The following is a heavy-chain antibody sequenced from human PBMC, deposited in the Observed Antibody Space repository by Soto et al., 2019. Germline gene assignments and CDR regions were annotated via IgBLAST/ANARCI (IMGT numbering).Heavy chain of an antibody. J-gene: IGHJ4*02. Sequence: EVQLLESGGGLVQPGGSLRLSCAASGFIFSSYAMSWVRQAPGKGLEWVSAISGSGGSTYYADSVKGRFTIARDNSKNTLYLQMNSLRAEDTAVYYCAKDPGETLLWFGDYFDYWGQGTLVTVSS. V-gene: IGHV3-23*01. CDR2: ISGSGGST. CDR1: GFIFSSYA. D-gene: IGHD3-10*01. CDR3: AKDPGETLLWFGDYFDY.